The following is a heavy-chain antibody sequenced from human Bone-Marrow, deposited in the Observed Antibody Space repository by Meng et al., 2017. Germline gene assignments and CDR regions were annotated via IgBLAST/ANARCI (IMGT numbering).Heavy chain of an antibody. V-gene: IGHV3-23*01. Sequence: GGSLRLSCAASGFTFRSYAMSWVRQAPGKGLEWVSAISGSGDSTYYADSVKGRFTISRDNSKNTLYLQLNSLRAEDTAMYYCARDEDISAAGKLFGDYWGQGTLVTVSS. J-gene: IGHJ4*02. CDR1: GFTFRSYA. D-gene: IGHD6-13*01. CDR3: ARDEDISAAGKLFGDY. CDR2: ISGSGDST.